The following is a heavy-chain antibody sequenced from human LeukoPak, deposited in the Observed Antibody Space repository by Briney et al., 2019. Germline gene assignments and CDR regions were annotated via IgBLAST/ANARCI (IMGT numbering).Heavy chain of an antibody. CDR1: GFTFSSYA. Sequence: PGGSLRLSCAASGFTFSSYAMSWVRQAPGKGVEWVSAISGSGGSTYYADSVKGRFTISRGNSKNTLYVQMNSLRAEDTAVYYCAKGYIAAAGTLSYWGQGTLVTVSS. J-gene: IGHJ4*02. D-gene: IGHD6-13*01. CDR3: AKGYIAAAGTLSY. CDR2: ISGSGGST. V-gene: IGHV3-23*01.